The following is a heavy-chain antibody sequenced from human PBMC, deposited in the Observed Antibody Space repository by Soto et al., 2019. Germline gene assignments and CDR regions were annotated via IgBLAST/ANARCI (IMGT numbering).Heavy chain of an antibody. J-gene: IGHJ4*02. V-gene: IGHV1-18*04. Sequence: ASVKVSCKASGYTFTSYGLNWVRRAPGQGLEWMGRIASHDGSTVSAQSFQGRLTLTRDTFTNTAYLELGALTSDDTGLYFCWRNDGDDSTNFWGQGTLVTSPQ. CDR1: GYTFTSYG. CDR3: WRNDGDDSTNF. D-gene: IGHD3-22*01. CDR2: IASHDGST.